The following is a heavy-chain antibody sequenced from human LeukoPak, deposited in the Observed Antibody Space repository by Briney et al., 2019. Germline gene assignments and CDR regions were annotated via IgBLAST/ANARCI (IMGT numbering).Heavy chain of an antibody. CDR3: ARAVDIVATTPFDL. CDR1: GFTVSSNY. D-gene: IGHD5-12*01. J-gene: IGHJ3*01. CDR2: LYTGGTT. Sequence: PGGSLRLSCAASGFTVSSNYMTWVRQAPGKGLEWVSALYTGGTTYYADSVKGRFTISRDNSKNTVYLDMNSLRAEDTAVYYCARAVDIVATTPFDLWGQGTMVTVSS. V-gene: IGHV3-66*01.